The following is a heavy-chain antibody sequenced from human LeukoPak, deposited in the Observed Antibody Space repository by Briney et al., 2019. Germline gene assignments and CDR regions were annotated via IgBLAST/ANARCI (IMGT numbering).Heavy chain of an antibody. CDR2: ISWNSGSI. D-gene: IGHD6-13*01. V-gene: IGHV3-9*01. Sequence: AGGSLRLSCAGSGFTFDDFGMHWVRQAPGKGLEWVSGISWNSGSIGYADSVKGRFTISRDNAKNSLYLQMNSLRAEDTALYYCAKERHRSSWYIGSEWGQGTLVTVSS. CDR3: AKERHRSSWYIGSE. J-gene: IGHJ4*02. CDR1: GFTFDDFG.